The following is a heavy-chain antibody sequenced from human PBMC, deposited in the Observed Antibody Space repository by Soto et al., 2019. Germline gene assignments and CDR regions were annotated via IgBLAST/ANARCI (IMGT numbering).Heavy chain of an antibody. V-gene: IGHV4-31*03. CDR3: ARALGGRVRGGPIPLDY. CDR1: GGSISSGGYY. CDR2: IYYSGST. Sequence: SETLSLTCTVSGGSISSGGYYWSWIRQHPGKGLEWIGYIYYSGSTYYNPSLKSRVTISVDTSKNQFSLKLSSVTAADTAVYYCARALGGRVRGGPIPLDYWGQGTLVTVSS. J-gene: IGHJ4*02. D-gene: IGHD3-10*01.